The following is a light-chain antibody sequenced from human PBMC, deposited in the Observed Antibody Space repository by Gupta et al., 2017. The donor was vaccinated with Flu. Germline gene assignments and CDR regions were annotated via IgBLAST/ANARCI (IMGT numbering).Light chain of an antibody. J-gene: IGLJ1*01. Sequence: QSALTQPAYVSGSLGQLITISCTGSSSYIGGYNYVSCYQQRPGKAPNLMIYEVSNRPSGVSNRFSASKSGNTASLTISGLQAEDEADYYCSSYTNNNNPCYMFGTGTKVTVL. CDR1: SSYIGGYNY. V-gene: IGLV2-14*01. CDR2: EVS. CDR3: SSYTNNNNPCYM.